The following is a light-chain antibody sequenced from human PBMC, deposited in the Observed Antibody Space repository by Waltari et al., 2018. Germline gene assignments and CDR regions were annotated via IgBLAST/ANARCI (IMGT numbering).Light chain of an antibody. V-gene: IGKV4-1*01. CDR3: QQYYDTPYS. CDR1: PSVLYSSNSKNY. Sequence: DIVMTQSPDPLAVPLGERATIYCQSRPSVLYSSNSKNYLAWYQQKPGQPPKLLIYWASTRESGVPDRFSGSGSGTDFTLAISSLQAEDVAVYYCQQYYDTPYSFGQGTKLEIK. J-gene: IGKJ2*03. CDR2: WAS.